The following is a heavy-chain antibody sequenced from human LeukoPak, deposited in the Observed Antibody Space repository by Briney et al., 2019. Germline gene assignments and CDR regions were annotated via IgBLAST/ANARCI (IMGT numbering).Heavy chain of an antibody. CDR1: GFTFSSYA. CDR2: ISGSDGST. D-gene: IGHD2-2*01. CDR3: AKVETSGGANCYALDY. Sequence: GGSLRLSCAASGFTFSSYAMTWVRQAPDKGLEWVSAISGSDGSTYYADSVKGRFTISRDDSQDTLYLQMNSLSAEDTAVYYCAKVETSGGANCYALDYWGQGTLVTVSS. V-gene: IGHV3-23*01. J-gene: IGHJ4*02.